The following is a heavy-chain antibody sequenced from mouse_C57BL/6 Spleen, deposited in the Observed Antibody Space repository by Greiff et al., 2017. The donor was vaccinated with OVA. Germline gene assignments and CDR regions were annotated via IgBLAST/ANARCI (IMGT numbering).Heavy chain of an antibody. V-gene: IGHV5-4*01. CDR3: ARDSDMVTADY. D-gene: IGHD2-2*01. CDR1: GFTFSSYA. Sequence: DVMLVESGGGLVKPGGSLKLSCAASGFTFSSYAMSWVRQTPEKRLEWVATLSDGGSYTYYPDNVKGRFTISRDNAKNNLYLQMSRLQSDDTAMDYYARDSDMVTADYWGQGTTLTVSS. J-gene: IGHJ2*01. CDR2: LSDGGSYT.